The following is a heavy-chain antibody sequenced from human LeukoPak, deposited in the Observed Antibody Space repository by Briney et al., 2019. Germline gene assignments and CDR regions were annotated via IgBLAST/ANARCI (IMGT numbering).Heavy chain of an antibody. J-gene: IGHJ4*02. Sequence: GGSLRLSCAASGFTFSSYWMHWVRQAPGKGLVWVSRINSDGSSTSYADSVKGRFTISRDNAKNTLYLQMNSLRAEDTAVYYCATPGDCSSTSCYVYDYWGQGTLVTVSS. CDR3: ATPGDCSSTSCYVYDY. CDR2: INSDGSST. V-gene: IGHV3-74*01. D-gene: IGHD2-2*01. CDR1: GFTFSSYW.